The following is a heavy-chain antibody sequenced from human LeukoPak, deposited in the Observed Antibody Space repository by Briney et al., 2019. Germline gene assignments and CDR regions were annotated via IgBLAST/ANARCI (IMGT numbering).Heavy chain of an antibody. CDR1: GYSISSGYY. CDR3: ARVSSYIVATGDY. V-gene: IGHV4-38-2*02. J-gene: IGHJ4*02. D-gene: IGHD5-12*01. CDR2: IYHSGST. Sequence: SETLSLTSTVSGYSISSGYYWGWIRQPPGKGLEWIGTIYHSGSTYYNPSLKSRVTISVDTSRNQFSLKLSSVTAADTAVYYCARVSSYIVATGDYWGQGTLVTVSS.